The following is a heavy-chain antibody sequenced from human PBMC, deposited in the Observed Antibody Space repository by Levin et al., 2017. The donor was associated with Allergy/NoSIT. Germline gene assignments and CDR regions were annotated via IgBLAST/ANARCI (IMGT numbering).Heavy chain of an antibody. Sequence: KISCKASGDTFNTYSITWVRQAPGQGLEWMGGIIPIFGTPNYAQKFQGRVTVTADKSTGTAYMELSSLRTEDTAVYYCARGTPERNYFYYYYMDVWGKGTTVTVSS. D-gene: IGHD1-1*01. CDR1: GDTFNTYS. CDR2: IIPIFGTP. J-gene: IGHJ6*03. V-gene: IGHV1-69*06. CDR3: ARGTPERNYFYYYYMDV.